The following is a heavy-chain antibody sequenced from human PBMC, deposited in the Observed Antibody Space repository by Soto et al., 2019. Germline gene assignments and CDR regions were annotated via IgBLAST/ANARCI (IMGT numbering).Heavy chain of an antibody. CDR2: IKSKTDGGTT. CDR1: GFTFSNSW. V-gene: IGHV3-15*01. J-gene: IGHJ4*02. Sequence: EVQLVESGGGLVKPGGSLRLSWAASGFTFSNSWMSWVRQAPGKGLEWVGRIKSKTDGGTTDYAAAVKGRFTISRDDSKHTLYRQMNSMQSEDTAVYYCTTEDLWSGFTSLWGQGTLVTVSS. CDR3: TTEDLWSGFTSL. D-gene: IGHD3-3*01.